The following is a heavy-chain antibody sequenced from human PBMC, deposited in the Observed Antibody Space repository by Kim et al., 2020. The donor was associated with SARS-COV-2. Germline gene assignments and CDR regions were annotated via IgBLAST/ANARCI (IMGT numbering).Heavy chain of an antibody. Sequence: ASVKVSCKASGYTFTGYYMHWVRQAPGQGLEWMGRINPNSGGTNYAQKFQGRVTMTRDTSISTAYMELSRLRSDDTAVYYCASRVGYYDSSGYYKPGGYYYGMDVWGQGTTVTVSS. CDR1: GYTFTGYY. CDR3: ASRVGYYDSSGYYKPGGYYYGMDV. J-gene: IGHJ6*02. CDR2: INPNSGGT. V-gene: IGHV1-2*06. D-gene: IGHD3-22*01.